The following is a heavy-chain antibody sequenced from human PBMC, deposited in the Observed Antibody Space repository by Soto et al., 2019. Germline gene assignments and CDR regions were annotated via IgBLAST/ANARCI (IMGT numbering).Heavy chain of an antibody. CDR3: ARGPIATTSISYYYYGMDV. V-gene: IGHV4-34*01. CDR2: ISHSGVT. Sequence: PSETLSLTCGVYGGSLSNYYWSWIRQSPGKGLEWIGEISHSGVTNHNPSLKSRVTISVDTSKSQFSLKVRSLTAADTAVYYCARGPIATTSISYYYYGMDVWGQGTTVTVSS. J-gene: IGHJ6*02. CDR1: GGSLSNYY. D-gene: IGHD2-21*01.